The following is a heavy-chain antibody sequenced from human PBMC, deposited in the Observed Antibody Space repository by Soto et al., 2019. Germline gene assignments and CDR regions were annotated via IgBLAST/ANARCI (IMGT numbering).Heavy chain of an antibody. CDR3: ASCQLVQMSRSRCTSGYGMDV. CDR1: GGTFSSYA. V-gene: IGHV1-69*01. CDR2: IIPIFGTA. Sequence: QVQLVQSGAEVKKPGSSVKVSCKASGGTFSSYAISWVRQAPGQGLEWMGGIIPIFGTANYAQKFQGRGTITADESTSTAYMELSSLRSEDTAVYYCASCQLVQMSRSRCTSGYGMDVWGQGTTVTVSS. J-gene: IGHJ6*02. D-gene: IGHD6-13*01.